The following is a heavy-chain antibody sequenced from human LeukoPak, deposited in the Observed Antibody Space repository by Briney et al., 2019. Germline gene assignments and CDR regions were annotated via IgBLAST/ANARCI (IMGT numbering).Heavy chain of an antibody. J-gene: IGHJ3*02. V-gene: IGHV1-18*01. CDR3: ARDLHYYDSSGYYLGAFDI. CDR2: ISAYNGNT. Sequence: GASVKVSCKASGYTFTSYGISWVRQAPGQGLEWMGWISAYNGNTNYAQKLQGRVTMTTDTSTSTAYMELRSLRSDDTAVYYCARDLHYYDSSGYYLGAFDIWGQGTMVTVSS. CDR1: GYTFTSYG. D-gene: IGHD3-22*01.